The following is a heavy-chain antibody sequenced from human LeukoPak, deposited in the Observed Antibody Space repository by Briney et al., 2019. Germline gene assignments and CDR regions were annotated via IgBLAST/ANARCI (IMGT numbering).Heavy chain of an antibody. J-gene: IGHJ5*02. V-gene: IGHV4-4*07. Sequence: SETLSLTCTVSGGSLSSYYWIWIRQPAGKGLEWIGRIQTSGNADYNPSLKSRVTISVDTSKNQLSLKLSSVTAADTAVYYCAREPGFDSSGYLNWFDPWGQGTLVTVSS. CDR1: GGSLSSYY. CDR3: AREPGFDSSGYLNWFDP. D-gene: IGHD3-22*01. CDR2: IQTSGNA.